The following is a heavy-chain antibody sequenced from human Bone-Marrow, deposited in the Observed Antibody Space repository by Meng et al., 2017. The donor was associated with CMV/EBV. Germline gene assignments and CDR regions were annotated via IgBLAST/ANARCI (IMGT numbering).Heavy chain of an antibody. D-gene: IGHD6-13*01. CDR1: GTSISGATW. J-gene: IGHJ4*02. CDR2: IKSKTDGGTT. V-gene: IGHV3-15*01. Sequence: GGSLRLSCTVSGTSISGATWWSWVRQPPGKGLEWVGRIKSKTDGGTTDYAAPVKGRFTISRDDSKNTLYLQMNSLKTEDTAVYYCTTPGSSPLDYWGQGTLVTVS. CDR3: TTPGSSPLDY.